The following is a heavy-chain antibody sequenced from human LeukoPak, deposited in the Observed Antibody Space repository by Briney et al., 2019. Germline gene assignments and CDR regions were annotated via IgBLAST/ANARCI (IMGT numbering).Heavy chain of an antibody. CDR3: ARVYKRWVTIFGVVRPYHHFDY. D-gene: IGHD3-3*01. V-gene: IGHV3-7*01. J-gene: IGHJ4*02. Sequence: GGSLRLSCAASGFTFNSYWMSWVRQAPGKGLEWVANIKQDGSEKYYVDSVKGRFTISRDNAKNSLYLQMNSLRAEDTAVYYCARVYKRWVTIFGVVRPYHHFDYWGQGTLVTVSS. CDR2: IKQDGSEK. CDR1: GFTFNSYW.